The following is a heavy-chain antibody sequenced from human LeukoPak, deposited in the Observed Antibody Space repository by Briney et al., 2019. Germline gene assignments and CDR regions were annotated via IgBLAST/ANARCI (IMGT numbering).Heavy chain of an antibody. D-gene: IGHD2-2*01. Sequence: GGSLRLSCAASVVTFSNYWMHWGRQAPGKGLVWVSHINSDGSTPSYADSVKGRFTISRDNAKNTLYLQMNSLRAEDTAVYYCARGDIVVVPAAIPYYRGQGTLVSVSS. CDR1: VVTFSNYW. CDR3: ARGDIVVVPAAIPYY. V-gene: IGHV3-74*01. CDR2: INSDGSTP. J-gene: IGHJ4*02.